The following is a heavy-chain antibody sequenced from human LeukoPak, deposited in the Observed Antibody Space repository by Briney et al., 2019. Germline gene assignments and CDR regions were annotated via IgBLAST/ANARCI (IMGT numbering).Heavy chain of an antibody. Sequence: SVKVSCKASGGTFSSYAISWVRQALGQGLEWMGGIIPIFGTANYAQKFQGRVTITADKSTSTAYMELSSLRSEDTAVYYCASGEAGAGAKYFDYWGQGTLVTVSS. D-gene: IGHD4/OR15-4a*01. CDR3: ASGEAGAGAKYFDY. CDR2: IIPIFGTA. CDR1: GGTFSSYA. J-gene: IGHJ4*02. V-gene: IGHV1-69*06.